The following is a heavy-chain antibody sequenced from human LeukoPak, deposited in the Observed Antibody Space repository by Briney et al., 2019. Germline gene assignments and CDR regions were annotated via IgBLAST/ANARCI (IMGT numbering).Heavy chain of an antibody. J-gene: IGHJ4*02. CDR2: IYTGGST. V-gene: IGHV3-53*05. D-gene: IGHD6-13*01. CDR3: ARDLTIEAANYYFDN. CDR1: GFIVSSNY. Sequence: GGSLRLSCAASGFIVSSNYMSWVRQAPGKGLEWVSVIYTGGSTYYADSVKGRFTISRDNSKNTLYLQMNSLRAEDTAMYYCARDLTIEAANYYFDNWGQGTLVTVSS.